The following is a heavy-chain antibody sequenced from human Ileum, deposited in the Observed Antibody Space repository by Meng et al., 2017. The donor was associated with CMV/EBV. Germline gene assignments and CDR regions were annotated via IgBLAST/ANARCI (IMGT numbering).Heavy chain of an antibody. CDR1: GGPLNGFF. V-gene: IGHV4-34*02. J-gene: IGHJ1*01. CDR3: ASGRLQFTPSALQH. Sequence: VQLQQGGAVRWRPSETLSRPGAVSGGPLNGFFCSWIRQPPGRGLEWIGEVNNRGRTNYNPSLKSRLTISIDTSKRQLSLMVTSVTAADSAIYYCASGRLQFTPSALQHWGPGTLVTVSS. CDR2: VNNRGRT. D-gene: IGHD5-24*01.